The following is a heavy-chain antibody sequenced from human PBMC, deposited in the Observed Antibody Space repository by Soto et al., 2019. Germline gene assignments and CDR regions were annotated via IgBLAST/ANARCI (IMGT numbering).Heavy chain of an antibody. CDR2: ISYDGSNK. CDR3: AKDRRGLLVYGTLAY. J-gene: IGHJ4*02. V-gene: IGHV3-30*18. CDR1: GFTFSSYG. Sequence: QVQLVESGGGVVQPGGSLRLSCAASGFTFSSYGMDWVRQAPGKGLVWVAVISYDGSNKYYAESVKGRFTISRDNSKNILYLQMNGPRAEDTAVNYCAKDRRGLLVYGTLAYWGQGTLVIVSP. D-gene: IGHD2-8*01.